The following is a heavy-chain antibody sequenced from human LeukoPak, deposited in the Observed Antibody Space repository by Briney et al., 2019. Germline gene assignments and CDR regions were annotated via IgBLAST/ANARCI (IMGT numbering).Heavy chain of an antibody. CDR1: GGSISSYY. J-gene: IGHJ3*02. Sequence: SETLSLTCTVSGGSISSYYWSWIRQPPGKGLEWIGYIYYSGSTNYSPSLKSRVTISVDTSKNQFSLKLSSVTAADTAQYYCARETYGEGAFDIWGQGTIATVSS. D-gene: IGHD4-17*01. CDR3: ARETYGEGAFDI. CDR2: IYYSGST. V-gene: IGHV4-59*01.